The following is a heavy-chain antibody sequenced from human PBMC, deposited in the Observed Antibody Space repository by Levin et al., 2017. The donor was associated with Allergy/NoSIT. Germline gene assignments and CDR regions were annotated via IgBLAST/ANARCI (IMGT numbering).Heavy chain of an antibody. CDR2: ISSSSSTI. CDR1: GFTFSSYS. J-gene: IGHJ6*02. CDR3: ARILRITIFGVVTSYGMDV. V-gene: IGHV3-48*01. D-gene: IGHD3-3*01. Sequence: RASVKVSCAASGFTFSSYSMNWVRQAPGKGLEWVSYISSSSSTIYYADSVKGRFTISRDNAKNSLYLQMNSLRAEDTAVYYCARILRITIFGVVTSYGMDVWGQGTTVTVSS.